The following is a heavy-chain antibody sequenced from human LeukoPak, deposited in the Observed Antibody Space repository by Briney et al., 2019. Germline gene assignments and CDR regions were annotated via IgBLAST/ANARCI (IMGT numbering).Heavy chain of an antibody. V-gene: IGHV4-30-4*08. CDR2: IYYSGST. CDR1: GGSISSGDYY. CDR3: ARSWTHYYDSSGLLGY. J-gene: IGHJ4*02. Sequence: TLSLTCTVSGGSISSGDYYWSWIRQPPGKGLEWIGYIYYSGSTYYNPSLKSRVTISVDTSKNQFSLKLSSVTAADTAVYYCARSWTHYYDSSGLLGYWGQGTLVTVSS. D-gene: IGHD3-22*01.